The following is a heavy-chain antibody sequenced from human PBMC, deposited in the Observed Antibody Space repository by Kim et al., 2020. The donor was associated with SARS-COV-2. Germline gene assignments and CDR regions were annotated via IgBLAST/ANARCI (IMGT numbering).Heavy chain of an antibody. CDR2: INDNGDTA. J-gene: IGHJ6*01. CDR1: GFPFTRYA. Sequence: GGSLRLSCTASGFPFTRYAMTWVRQAPGKGLEWVSIINDNGDTANYTDSVKGRFTISRDNSRNKVSLQMNSLRAEDTATYFCAKVDRYNYG. CDR3: AKVDRYNYG. V-gene: IGHV3-23*01.